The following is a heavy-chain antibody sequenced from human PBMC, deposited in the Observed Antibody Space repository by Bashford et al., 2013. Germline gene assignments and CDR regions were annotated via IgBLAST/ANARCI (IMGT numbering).Heavy chain of an antibody. V-gene: IGHV1-46*04. D-gene: IGHD3-9*01. CDR3: ALPRLPGYDALDI. Sequence: WVRQAPGHGLEWMGVIDPSGGDTSYAQKLQGRVTMTRDTSTNTVYMDLSSLRSDDTAVYYCALPRLPGYDALDIWGQGTMVTVSS. CDR2: IDPSGGDT. J-gene: IGHJ3*02.